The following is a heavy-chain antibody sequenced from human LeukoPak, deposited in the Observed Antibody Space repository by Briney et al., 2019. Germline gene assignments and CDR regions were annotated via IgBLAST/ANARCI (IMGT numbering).Heavy chain of an antibody. CDR1: GGSISSGGYS. V-gene: IGHV4-30-4*07. D-gene: IGHD6-19*01. CDR3: ARGGSGWNYYYYYMDV. Sequence: PSQTLSLTCTVSGGSISSGGYSWSWIRQAPGKGLEWIGYIYYSGSTYYNPSLKSRVTISVDTSKNQFSLKLSSVTAADTAVYYCARGGSGWNYYYYYMDVWGKGTTVTISS. CDR2: IYYSGST. J-gene: IGHJ6*03.